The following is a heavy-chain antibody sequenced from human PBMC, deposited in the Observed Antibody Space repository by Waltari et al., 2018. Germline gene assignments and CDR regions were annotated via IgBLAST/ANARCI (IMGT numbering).Heavy chain of an antibody. V-gene: IGHV1-24*01. CDR3: ATGWGSLGAFDI. CDR2: FDPEDGET. D-gene: IGHD3-16*01. Sequence: QVQLVQSGAEVKKPGASVKVSCKVSGYSLTELSRHWVRQAPGKGLEWMGGFDPEDGETIYAQKFQGRVTMTEDTSTDTAYMELSSLRSEDTAVYYCATGWGSLGAFDIWGQGTMVTVSS. CDR1: GYSLTELS. J-gene: IGHJ3*02.